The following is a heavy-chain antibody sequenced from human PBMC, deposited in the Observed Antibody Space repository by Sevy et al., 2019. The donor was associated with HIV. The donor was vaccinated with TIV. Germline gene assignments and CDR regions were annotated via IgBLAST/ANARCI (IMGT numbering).Heavy chain of an antibody. Sequence: GGYLRLSCAASGFAFYYYSMSWIRQAPGKGLERVATLSFGCGKINYADSVKGRFTISRDNSKNSFYLQMDNLRVEDTALYYCAREWCTRPHDYWGQGTRVHVSS. D-gene: IGHD2-8*02. CDR2: LSFGCGKI. J-gene: IGHJ4*02. CDR3: AREWCTRPHDY. CDR1: GFAFYYYS. V-gene: IGHV3-23*01.